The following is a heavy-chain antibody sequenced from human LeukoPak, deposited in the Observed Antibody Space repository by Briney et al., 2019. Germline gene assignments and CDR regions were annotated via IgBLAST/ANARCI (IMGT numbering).Heavy chain of an antibody. D-gene: IGHD6-13*01. CDR2: INTDGSST. Sequence: ASVKVSCKASGYTFTGYYMHWVRQAPGKGLVWVSVINTDGSSTNYADSVKGRFTISRDNAKNTLYLQMNSLRAEDTAVYYCARRTAAGKYYFDSWGQGTLVTVSS. V-gene: IGHV3-74*01. CDR1: GYTFTGYY. CDR3: ARRTAAGKYYFDS. J-gene: IGHJ4*02.